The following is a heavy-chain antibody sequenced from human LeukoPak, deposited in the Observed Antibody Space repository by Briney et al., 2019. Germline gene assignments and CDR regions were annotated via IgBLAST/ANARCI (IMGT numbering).Heavy chain of an antibody. CDR3: ARNVLLWFGELVYNWLDP. V-gene: IGHV3-7*01. J-gene: IGHJ5*02. Sequence: GGSLRLSCAASGFTSSSYAMSWVRQAPGKGLEWVANIKQAGSEKYYVDSVKGRFTISRDNAKNSLYLQMNSLRAEDTAVYYCARNVLLWFGELVYNWLDPWGQGTLVTVSS. CDR2: IKQAGSEK. CDR1: GFTSSSYA. D-gene: IGHD3-10*01.